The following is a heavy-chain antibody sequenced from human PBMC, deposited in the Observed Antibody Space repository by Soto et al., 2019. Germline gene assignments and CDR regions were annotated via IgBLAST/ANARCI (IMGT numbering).Heavy chain of an antibody. J-gene: IGHJ5*02. CDR3: VRETTPSGPYGFDT. D-gene: IGHD1-1*01. CDR2: ISLSGRP. Sequence: QLQLLESGSGLVKPSQTLSLTCSVSGGSINSGRSSWNWIHQPPGKGPEWFAYISLSGRPYYTPSLKTRLTTAVDRSKHQFPPKLTSLTAADTAVYYSVRETTPSGPYGFDTWGPGILVTVYS. CDR1: GGSINSGRSS. V-gene: IGHV4-30-2*01.